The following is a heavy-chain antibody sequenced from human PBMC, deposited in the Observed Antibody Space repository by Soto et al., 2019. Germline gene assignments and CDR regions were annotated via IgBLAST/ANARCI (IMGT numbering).Heavy chain of an antibody. CDR1: GGTFSGYA. D-gene: IGHD1-20*01. J-gene: IGHJ1*01. CDR2: IIPVLGIT. CDR3: ARDPRSITATTSSEDCQH. V-gene: IGHV1-69*01. Sequence: QAQLMQSGAEVKKPGSSVKASCKAAGGTFSGYASSWVRQAPGQGLGWRGGIIPVLGITNYAQRFQGRITMAAEESTGTDHLELRSLRSEATTVYNWARDPRSITATTSSEDCQHWGQGTLVSVSS.